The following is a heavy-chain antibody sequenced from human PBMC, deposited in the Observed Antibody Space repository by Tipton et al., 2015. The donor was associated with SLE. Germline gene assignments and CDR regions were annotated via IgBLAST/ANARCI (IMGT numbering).Heavy chain of an antibody. V-gene: IGHV4-4*07. CDR1: GGSISSYY. CDR3: AREGTYDSSGSVYFDY. D-gene: IGHD3-22*01. J-gene: IGHJ4*02. CDR2: IYTSGST. Sequence: TLSLTCTVSGGSISSYYWSWIRQPAGKGLEWIGRIYTSGSTNYNPSLKSRVTMSVDTSKNQFSPKLSSVTAADTAVYYCAREGTYDSSGSVYFDYWGQGTLVTVSS.